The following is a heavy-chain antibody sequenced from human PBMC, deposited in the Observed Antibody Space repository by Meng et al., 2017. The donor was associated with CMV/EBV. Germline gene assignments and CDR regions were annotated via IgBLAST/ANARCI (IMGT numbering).Heavy chain of an antibody. CDR1: GGSFSGYY. D-gene: IGHD3-3*01. V-gene: IGHV4-34*01. CDR3: ARVPPRGYDFWSGPGQYYYSGLDV. Sequence: GSLRLSCAVYGGSFSGYYWSWIRQPPGKGLEWIGEINHSGSTNYNPSLKSRATISVDTSKNQFSLKLSSVTAADTAVYYCARVPPRGYDFWSGPGQYYYSGLDVWGQGTTVTVSS. CDR2: INHSGST. J-gene: IGHJ6*02.